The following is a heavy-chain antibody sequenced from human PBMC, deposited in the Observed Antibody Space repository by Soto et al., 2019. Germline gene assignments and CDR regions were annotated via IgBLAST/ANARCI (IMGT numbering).Heavy chain of an antibody. J-gene: IGHJ3*02. CDR2: IYPGDSDT. D-gene: IGHD5-18*01. Sequence: LGESLKISCKGSGYSFTSYWIGWVRQMLGKGLEWMGIIYPGDSDTRYSPSFQGQVTISADKSISTAYLQWSSLKASDTAMYYCARKGYSYGYSLDDAFDIWGQGTMVTVSS. CDR3: ARKGYSYGYSLDDAFDI. CDR1: GYSFTSYW. V-gene: IGHV5-51*01.